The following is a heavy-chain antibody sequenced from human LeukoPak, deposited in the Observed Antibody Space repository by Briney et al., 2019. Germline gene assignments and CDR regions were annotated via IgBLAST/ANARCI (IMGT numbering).Heavy chain of an antibody. CDR3: ARRYYYNLGSFPFDF. J-gene: IGHJ4*02. V-gene: IGHV4-34*01. Sequence: PSETLSLTCAVSGGPFSGYFWSWIRQSSGKGLEWIGEIHNSGTTNYNPSLNSRVTISEDTSKNQFYLNLSSVTAADTAVYYCARRYYYNLGSFPFDFWGQGTLVSVSS. CDR2: IHNSGTT. D-gene: IGHD3-10*01. CDR1: GGPFSGYF.